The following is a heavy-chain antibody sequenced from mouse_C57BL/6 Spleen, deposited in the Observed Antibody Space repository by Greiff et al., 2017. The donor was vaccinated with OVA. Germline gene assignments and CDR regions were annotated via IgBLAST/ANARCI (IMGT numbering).Heavy chain of an antibody. CDR1: GYSFTDYN. J-gene: IGHJ1*03. CDR2: INPNYGTT. V-gene: IGHV1-39*01. Sequence: VQLQQSGPELVKPGASVKISCKASGYSFTDYNMNWVKQSNGKSLEWIGVINPNYGTTSYNQKFKGKATLTVDQSPSTAYMQLNSLTSEDSAVYYCARLDYGSSYRYFDVWGTGTTVTVSS. CDR3: ARLDYGSSYRYFDV. D-gene: IGHD1-1*01.